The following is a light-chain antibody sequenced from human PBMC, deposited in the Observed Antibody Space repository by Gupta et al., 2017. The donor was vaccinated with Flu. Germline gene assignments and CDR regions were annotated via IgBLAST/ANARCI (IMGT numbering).Light chain of an antibody. V-gene: IGKV1-5*03. CDR3: QHENNYPWT. CDR1: QNISTW. J-gene: IGKJ1*01. Sequence: DIQMTQSPSTLSASVGDRVTITCRASQNISTWLAWYQQKPGKAPNLLIYKASTLESGVPSRFSGSGSGAEFILTISSLQPDDSATYYCQHENNYPWTFGQGTKVEIK. CDR2: KAS.